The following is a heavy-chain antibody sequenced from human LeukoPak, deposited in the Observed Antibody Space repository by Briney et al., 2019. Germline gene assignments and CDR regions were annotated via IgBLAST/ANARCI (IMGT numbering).Heavy chain of an antibody. Sequence: PSQTLSLTCTVSGGSISSGSYYWSWIRQPAGKGLEWIGRIYTSGSTNYNPSLKSQVTISVDTSKNQFSLKLSSVTAADPAVYYCARAPLLWFGESLLYYWGQGTLVTVSS. CDR1: GGSISSGSYY. CDR3: ARAPLLWFGESLLYY. J-gene: IGHJ4*02. D-gene: IGHD3-10*01. V-gene: IGHV4-61*02. CDR2: IYTSGST.